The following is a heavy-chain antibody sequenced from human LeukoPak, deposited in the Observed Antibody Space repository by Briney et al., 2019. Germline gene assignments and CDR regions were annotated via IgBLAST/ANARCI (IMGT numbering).Heavy chain of an antibody. CDR2: ISSGGSTI. V-gene: IGHV3-11*01. D-gene: IGHD6-13*01. Sequence: GGSLRLSCAVSGFTFSDYYMSWIRQAPGKGLEWVSYISSGGSTISHADSVKGRFTISRDNAENSLYLQMNSLRAEDTAVYYCARRAAAGRCLDYWGQGTLVTASS. CDR3: ARRAAAGRCLDY. CDR1: GFTFSDYY. J-gene: IGHJ4*02.